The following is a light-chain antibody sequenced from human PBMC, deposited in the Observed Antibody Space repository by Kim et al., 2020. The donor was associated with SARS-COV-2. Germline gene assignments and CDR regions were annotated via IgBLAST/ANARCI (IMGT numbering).Light chain of an antibody. CDR3: MQGLQITST. CDR2: LGS. J-gene: IGKJ5*01. V-gene: IGKV2-28*01. Sequence: PASIACRTSHSALHSNGHNYLHWYLQKPGQSPQLMIHLGSKRASGVPARLSRRGSSTNITLKSSREEDEDVGVYYCMQGLQITSTFGQGTRLEIK. CDR1: HSALHSNGHNY.